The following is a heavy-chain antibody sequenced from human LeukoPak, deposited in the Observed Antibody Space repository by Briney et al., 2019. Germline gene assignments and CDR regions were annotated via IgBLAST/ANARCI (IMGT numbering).Heavy chain of an antibody. Sequence: TGGSLRLSCAASGFTFDDYAMHWVRQGPGKGLEWVSLISGDGGSTDYADSVKGRFTISRDNSKNSLYLQMNSLRSEDTALYYGAKGTNLDGLWSVGFDYWGQGTLVTVSS. CDR2: ISGDGGST. CDR1: GFTFDDYA. J-gene: IGHJ4*02. CDR3: AKGTNLDGLWSVGFDY. D-gene: IGHD4/OR15-4a*01. V-gene: IGHV3-43*02.